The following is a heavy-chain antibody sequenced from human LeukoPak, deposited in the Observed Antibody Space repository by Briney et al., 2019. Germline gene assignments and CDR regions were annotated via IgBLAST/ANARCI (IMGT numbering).Heavy chain of an antibody. CDR3: VRDGRDYFEGARWFDP. J-gene: IGHJ5*02. CDR1: GYTFINYA. CDR2: VIPKFDAP. D-gene: IGHD2/OR15-2a*01. Sequence: ASVKVSCKASGYTFINYAISWVRQAPGQGLEWMGGVIPKFDAPNYAQKFQGRITIIADESPNTAFMELSRLRSEDTAVCYCVRDGRDYFEGARWFDPWGQGTLVTVSS. V-gene: IGHV1-69*13.